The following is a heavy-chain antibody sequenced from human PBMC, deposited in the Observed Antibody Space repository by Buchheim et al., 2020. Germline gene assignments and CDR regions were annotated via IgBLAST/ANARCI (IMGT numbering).Heavy chain of an antibody. J-gene: IGHJ4*02. Sequence: QVQLVESGGGVVQPGRSLRLSCAASGFTFSSYAMHWVRQAPGKGLEWVAVISYDGSNKYYAGSVKGRFTISRDNSKNTLYLQMNSLRAEDTAVYYCARGWGYSDYWGQGTL. CDR1: GFTFSSYA. CDR3: ARGWGYSDY. CDR2: ISYDGSNK. V-gene: IGHV3-30*04. D-gene: IGHD6-13*01.